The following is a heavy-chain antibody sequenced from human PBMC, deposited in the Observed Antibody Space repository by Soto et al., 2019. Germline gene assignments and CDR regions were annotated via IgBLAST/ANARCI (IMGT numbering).Heavy chain of an antibody. CDR1: GGSISSYY. V-gene: IGHV4-59*08. J-gene: IGHJ4*02. CDR3: ARHYPGEINRSQPDY. CDR2: IYYSGST. Sequence: PSETLSLTCTVSGGSISSYYWSWIRQPPGKGLEWIGYIYYSGSTNYNPSLKSRVTISVDTSKNQFSLKLSSVTAADTAVYYCARHYPGEINRSQPDYWGQGTLVTVSS. D-gene: IGHD4-17*01.